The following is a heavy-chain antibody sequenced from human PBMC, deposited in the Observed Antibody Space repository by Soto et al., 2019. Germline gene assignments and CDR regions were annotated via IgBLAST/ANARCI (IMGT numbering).Heavy chain of an antibody. D-gene: IGHD5-12*01. CDR2: IYPGDFDT. CDR1: GYSFNRYW. Sequence: PGEYLKISCKGSGYSFNRYWIGWVRQMPGKGLEWMGIIYPGDFDTRYNPSFQGQVTISADRSTRTAFLQWNSLKASDSAMYYCARHRRADGYNFDYWGQGTLVTVSS. J-gene: IGHJ4*02. CDR3: ARHRRADGYNFDY. V-gene: IGHV5-51*01.